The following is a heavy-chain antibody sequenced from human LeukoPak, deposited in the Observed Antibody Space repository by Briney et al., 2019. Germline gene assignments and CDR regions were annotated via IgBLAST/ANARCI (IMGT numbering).Heavy chain of an antibody. J-gene: IGHJ6*02. Sequence: GGSLRLSCAASGFTFSSYGMHWVRQAPGKGLEWVAVIWYDGSNKYYADYVRGRFSISRDNSKKTLYLQMNSLRAEDTAVYYCARDYRLYCNNGVCYASHYYGMDVWGQGTTVTVSS. CDR1: GFTFSSYG. D-gene: IGHD2-8*01. V-gene: IGHV3-30*19. CDR2: IWYDGSNK. CDR3: ARDYRLYCNNGVCYASHYYGMDV.